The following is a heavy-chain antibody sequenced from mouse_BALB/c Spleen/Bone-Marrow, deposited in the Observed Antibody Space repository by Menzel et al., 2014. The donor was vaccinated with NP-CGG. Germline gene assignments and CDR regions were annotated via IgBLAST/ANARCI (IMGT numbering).Heavy chain of an antibody. J-gene: IGHJ4*01. CDR3: ARDYDYAMDY. CDR2: ISDGGSYT. Sequence: EVKLVESGGGLVKPGGSLKLSCAASGFTFSDYYMYWVRQTPEKRLEWVATISDGGSYTYYPDSLKGRFTISRDNAKNNLYLQMSSLKSEDTAMYYCARDYDYAMDYWGQGTSVTVSS. CDR1: GFTFSDYY. D-gene: IGHD2-12*01. V-gene: IGHV5-4*02.